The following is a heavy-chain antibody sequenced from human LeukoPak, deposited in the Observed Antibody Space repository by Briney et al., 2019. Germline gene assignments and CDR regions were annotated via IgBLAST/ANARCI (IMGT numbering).Heavy chain of an antibody. D-gene: IGHD3-10*01. CDR3: VTDITMVRGGS. Sequence: GRSLRLSCAASGFAFSSNAMHWVRQAPGKGLEWVADMSYDGKKINYADSVKGRFAISRDNSKNTLYLRMNSLRPEDTAIYYCVTDITMVRGGSWGQGTLVTVSS. V-gene: IGHV3-30*09. CDR2: MSYDGKKI. J-gene: IGHJ4*02. CDR1: GFAFSSNA.